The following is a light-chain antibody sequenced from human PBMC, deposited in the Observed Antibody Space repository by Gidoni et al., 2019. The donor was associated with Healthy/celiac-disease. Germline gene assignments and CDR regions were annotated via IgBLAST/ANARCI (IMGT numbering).Light chain of an antibody. CDR2: QDS. Sequence: SYELTQPPSVSVSPGQTASITCSGDKLGDKYACWYQQKPGQPPVLVIYQDSKQPSEIPERFSGSNSGNTATLTISGTQAMDEADYYCQAWDSSTVVFGGGTKLTVL. CDR1: KLGDKY. V-gene: IGLV3-1*01. CDR3: QAWDSSTVV. J-gene: IGLJ2*01.